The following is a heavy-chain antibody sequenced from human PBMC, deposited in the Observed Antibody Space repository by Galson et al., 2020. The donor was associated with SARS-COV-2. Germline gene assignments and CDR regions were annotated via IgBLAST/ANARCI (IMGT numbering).Heavy chain of an antibody. CDR3: ARVGCSGGSCFANYYYYGMDV. J-gene: IGHJ6*02. Sequence: KISCKASGGTFSSYAISWVRQAPGQGLEWMGGIIPIFGTANYAQKFQGRVTITADESTSTAYMELSSLRSEDTAVYYCARVGCSGGSCFANYYYYGMDVWGQGTTVTVSS. CDR2: IIPIFGTA. D-gene: IGHD2-15*01. V-gene: IGHV1-69*01. CDR1: GGTFSSYA.